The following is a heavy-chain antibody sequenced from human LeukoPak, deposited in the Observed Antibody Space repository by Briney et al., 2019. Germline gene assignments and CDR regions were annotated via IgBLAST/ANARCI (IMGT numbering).Heavy chain of an antibody. CDR3: AGGGHYDILTGYYHY. D-gene: IGHD3-9*01. CDR2: ISSSGSTI. J-gene: IGHJ4*02. Sequence: PGGSLGLSCAASGFTFSDYYMSWIRQAPGKGLEWVSYISSSGSTIYYADSVKGRFTISRDNAKNSLYLQMNSLRAEDTAVYYCAGGGHYDILTGYYHYWGQGTLVTVSS. V-gene: IGHV3-11*01. CDR1: GFTFSDYY.